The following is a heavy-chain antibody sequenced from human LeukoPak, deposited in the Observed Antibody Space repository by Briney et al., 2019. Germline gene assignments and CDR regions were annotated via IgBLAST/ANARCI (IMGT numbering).Heavy chain of an antibody. V-gene: IGHV1-69*05. CDR2: IIPIFGTA. Sequence: SVKVSCKASGYTFTGYYMHWVRQAPGQGLEWMGGIIPIFGTANYTQKFQGRVTITTDESTSTAYMELSGLRSEDTAVYYCARFGSTSGHDAFDIWGQGTMVTVSS. CDR1: GYTFTGYY. D-gene: IGHD2-2*01. J-gene: IGHJ3*02. CDR3: ARFGSTSGHDAFDI.